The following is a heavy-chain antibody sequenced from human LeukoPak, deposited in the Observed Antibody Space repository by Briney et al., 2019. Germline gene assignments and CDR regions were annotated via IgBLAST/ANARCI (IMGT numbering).Heavy chain of an antibody. D-gene: IGHD3-16*02. V-gene: IGHV3-23*01. Sequence: PGGSLRLSCAASGFTFSSYAMSWVRQAPGKGLEWVSAISGTGGSTYYADSVKGRFTISRDNSKNTLYLQMNSLRAEDTAVYYCAKEDYDYVWGSYRSTPTSDYWGQGTLVTVSS. CDR1: GFTFSSYA. CDR2: ISGTGGST. J-gene: IGHJ4*02. CDR3: AKEDYDYVWGSYRSTPTSDY.